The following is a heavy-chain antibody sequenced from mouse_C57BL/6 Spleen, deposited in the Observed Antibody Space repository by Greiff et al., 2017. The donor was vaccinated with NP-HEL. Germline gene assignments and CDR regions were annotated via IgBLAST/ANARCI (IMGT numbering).Heavy chain of an antibody. Sequence: VQLVESGPGLVAPSQSLSITCTVSGFSLTSYGVHWVRPPPGKGLEWLVVIWSDGSTTSTSALKSNLSISKDNSKSQVFLKMNSLHTDDTTMYYCARHGSLLWYAMDYWGQGTSVTVSS. V-gene: IGHV2-6-1*01. J-gene: IGHJ4*01. CDR2: IWSDGST. D-gene: IGHD2-1*01. CDR3: ARHGSLLWYAMDY. CDR1: GFSLTSYG.